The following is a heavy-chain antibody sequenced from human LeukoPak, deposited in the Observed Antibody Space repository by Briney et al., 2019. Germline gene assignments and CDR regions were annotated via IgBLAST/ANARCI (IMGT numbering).Heavy chain of an antibody. CDR2: IYTSGST. Sequence: SETLSLTCTVSGGSISSYYWSWIRQPAGKGLEWIGRIYTSGSTNYNPSLKSRVTMSVDTSKNQFSLKLSSVTAADTAMYYCARRGYSSSRYDPWGQGTLVTVSS. CDR3: ARRGYSSSRYDP. CDR1: GGSISSYY. D-gene: IGHD6-13*01. V-gene: IGHV4-4*07. J-gene: IGHJ5*02.